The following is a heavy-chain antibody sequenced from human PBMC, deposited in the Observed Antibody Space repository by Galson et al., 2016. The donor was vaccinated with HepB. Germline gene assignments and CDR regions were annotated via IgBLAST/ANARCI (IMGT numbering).Heavy chain of an antibody. Sequence: SVKVSCKASGYTFSNYGISWVRQAPGQGLEWMGWISAYNGDTTYGQKFQGRVTMTTDTSTSTAYMELRSLRSDDTAVYHCARPNSTYYDDSGDSRLAYYGMDVWGQATTVTVSS. D-gene: IGHD3-22*01. CDR2: ISAYNGDT. J-gene: IGHJ6*02. V-gene: IGHV1-18*04. CDR1: GYTFSNYG. CDR3: ARPNSTYYDDSGDSRLAYYGMDV.